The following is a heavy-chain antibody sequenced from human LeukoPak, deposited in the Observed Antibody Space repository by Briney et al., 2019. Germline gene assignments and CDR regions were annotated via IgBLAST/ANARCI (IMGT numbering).Heavy chain of an antibody. D-gene: IGHD4-23*01. CDR1: GGSISSYY. J-gene: IGHJ4*02. CDR3: ARFLTGGIYYFDY. V-gene: IGHV4-59*01. Sequence: PSETLSLTCTVSGGSISSYYWSWIRQPPGKGLEWIGYIYYSGSTNYNPSLKSRVTISVDTSKNQFSLKLSSVTAADTAVYYCARFLTGGIYYFDYWGQGTLVTVSS. CDR2: IYYSGST.